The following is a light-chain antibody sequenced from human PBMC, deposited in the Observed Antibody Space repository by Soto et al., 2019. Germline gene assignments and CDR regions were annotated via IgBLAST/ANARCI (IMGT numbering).Light chain of an antibody. CDR2: GTS. CDR3: QQFGNSPWT. Sequence: EIVLTQSPGTLSLSPGERATLSCRASQSVSSSYLTWYQQKPGQAPRLLIYGTSTRATGIPDRFNGRGSGTDFTLTISRLEPEGFAVYYCQQFGNSPWTFRQGTKGEIK. V-gene: IGKV3-20*01. CDR1: QSVSSSY. J-gene: IGKJ1*01.